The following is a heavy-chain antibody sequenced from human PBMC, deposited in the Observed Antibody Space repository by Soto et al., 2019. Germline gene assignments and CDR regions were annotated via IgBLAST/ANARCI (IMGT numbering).Heavy chain of an antibody. CDR3: ARAGPVRDGKQFPDY. D-gene: IGHD6-19*01. CDR1: GGSISGVGYS. CDR2: IYHSGST. J-gene: IGHJ4*02. V-gene: IGHV4-30-2*01. Sequence: QLQLQESGSGLVKPSQTLSLTCPVSGGSISGVGYSWSWIGQPPGKGMEGIGYIYHSGSTYYNPSLKSRVTIAVDRSKNQFSLKLSSVTAADTAVYYCARAGPVRDGKQFPDYWGQGTLVTVST.